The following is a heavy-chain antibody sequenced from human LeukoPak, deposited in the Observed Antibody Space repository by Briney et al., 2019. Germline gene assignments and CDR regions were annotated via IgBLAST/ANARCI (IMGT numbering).Heavy chain of an antibody. V-gene: IGHV1-2*02. J-gene: IGHJ6*02. CDR2: INPNSGGT. CDR3: ARDRVPAFYYYGSGSYYRTDGMDV. D-gene: IGHD3-10*01. Sequence: ASVKVFCKASGYTFTGYYMHWVRQAPGQGLEWMGWINPNSGGTNYAQKFQGRVTMTRDTSISTAYMELSRLRSDDTAVYYCARDRVPAFYYYGSGSYYRTDGMDVWGQGTTVTVSS. CDR1: GYTFTGYY.